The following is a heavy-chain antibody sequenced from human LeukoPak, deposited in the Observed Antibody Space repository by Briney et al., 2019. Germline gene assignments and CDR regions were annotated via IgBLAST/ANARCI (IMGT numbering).Heavy chain of an antibody. CDR3: ARDTAGGEYYYDSSGYFRAFDI. J-gene: IGHJ3*02. V-gene: IGHV3-20*04. CDR2: INWNGGST. CDR1: GFTFDDYG. Sequence: GGSLRLSCAASGFTFDDYGMSWVRQAPGRGLEWVSGINWNGGSTGYADSVKGRFTISRDNAKNSLYLQMNSLRAEDTALYYCARDTAGGEYYYDSSGYFRAFDIWGQGTMVTVSS. D-gene: IGHD3-22*01.